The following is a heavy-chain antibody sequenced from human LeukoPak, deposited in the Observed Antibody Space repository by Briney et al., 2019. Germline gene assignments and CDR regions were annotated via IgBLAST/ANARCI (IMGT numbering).Heavy chain of an antibody. Sequence: GGSLRLSCTTSGFTFSTYNMHWVRQAPGKGLEWVGMTSYDGTKKYYGDSVKGRFTVSRDNSKNTLSLQMNSLRDDDTALYYCARTPTAISFQNWGQGTLVTVSS. D-gene: IGHD4-17*01. V-gene: IGHV3-30-3*01. CDR2: TSYDGTKK. J-gene: IGHJ1*01. CDR3: ARTPTAISFQN. CDR1: GFTFSTYN.